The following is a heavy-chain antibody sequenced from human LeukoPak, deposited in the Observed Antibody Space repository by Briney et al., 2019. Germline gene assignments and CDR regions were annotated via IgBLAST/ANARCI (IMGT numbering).Heavy chain of an antibody. Sequence: SETLSLTSTVSGGSISSSSHYWGWIRQPPGKGLEWIGSIYYSGSTYYNPSLKSRVTISVDTSKNQFSLKLSSVTAADTAVYYCARAGDGAFDYWGQGTLVTVSS. J-gene: IGHJ4*02. D-gene: IGHD3-16*01. CDR2: IYYSGST. CDR1: GGSISSSSHY. CDR3: ARAGDGAFDY. V-gene: IGHV4-39*07.